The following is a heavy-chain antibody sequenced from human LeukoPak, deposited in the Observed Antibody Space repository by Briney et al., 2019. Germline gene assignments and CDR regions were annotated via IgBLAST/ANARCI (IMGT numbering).Heavy chain of an antibody. CDR3: ARDRIAVADERFDY. CDR2: ISYDGSNK. Sequence: GGSLRLSCAASGFTFSRYAMHWVRQVPGKGLEWVAVISYDGSNKYYADSVKGRFTISRDNSKKTLYLQMYSLRAEDTAVYYCARDRIAVADERFDYWGQGTPVTVSS. D-gene: IGHD6-19*01. CDR1: GFTFSRYA. J-gene: IGHJ4*02. V-gene: IGHV3-30-3*01.